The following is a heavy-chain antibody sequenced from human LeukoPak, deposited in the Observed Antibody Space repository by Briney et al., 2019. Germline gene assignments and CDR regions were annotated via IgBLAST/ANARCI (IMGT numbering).Heavy chain of an antibody. V-gene: IGHV3-21*04. CDR1: GFIFSGYS. CDR2: ISSSSSYI. CDR3: AKSWNYYDSSGDDALDI. Sequence: GGSLRLSCAASGFIFSGYSMNWVRQAPGKGLEWVSFISSSSSYIYYADSVKGRFTISRDNAKNSLHLQMNSLRVEDTAVYYCAKSWNYYDSSGDDALDIWGQGTMVTVSS. J-gene: IGHJ3*02. D-gene: IGHD3-22*01.